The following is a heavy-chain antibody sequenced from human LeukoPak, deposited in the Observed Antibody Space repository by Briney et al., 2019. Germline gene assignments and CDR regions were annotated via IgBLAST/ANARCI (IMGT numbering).Heavy chain of an antibody. CDR1: GFTFSSYS. CDR2: ISSSSSTI. Sequence: GGSLRLSCAASGFTFSSYSMNWVRQAPGKGLEWVSYISSSSSTIYYAGSVKGRFTISRDNAKNSLYLQMNSLRAEDTAVYYCARDPPSFQYWGQGTLVTVSS. CDR3: ARDPPSFQY. J-gene: IGHJ1*01. V-gene: IGHV3-48*04.